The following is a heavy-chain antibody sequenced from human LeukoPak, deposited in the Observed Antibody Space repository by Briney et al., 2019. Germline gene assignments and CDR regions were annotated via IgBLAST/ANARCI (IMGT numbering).Heavy chain of an antibody. Sequence: PGGSLRLSCSASGFTFSTYSMHWVRQAPGKGLEYVSAISSNGGSTYHADSVKGRFTISRVNSKNTLYLQMSSLRAEDTAVYYCVNQISGWVYWGQGTLVTVSS. J-gene: IGHJ4*02. CDR1: GFTFSTYS. CDR2: ISSNGGST. V-gene: IGHV3-64D*06. D-gene: IGHD6-19*01. CDR3: VNQISGWVY.